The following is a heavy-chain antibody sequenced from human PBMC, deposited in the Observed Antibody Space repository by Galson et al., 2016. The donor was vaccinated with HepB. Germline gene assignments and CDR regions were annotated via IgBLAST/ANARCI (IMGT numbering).Heavy chain of an antibody. CDR2: IIPLFGTT. CDR3: ARDRGGYGLDV. J-gene: IGHJ6*02. CDR1: GFTFRNYG. V-gene: IGHV1-69*06. D-gene: IGHD2-15*01. Sequence: SCAGFGFTFRNYGINWVRQAPGQGLEWVGGIIPLFGTTHYTQKFQGRVTLTADKSTSTAYMDLSSLRSEDTAVYYCARDRGGYGLDVWGQGTTVTVSS.